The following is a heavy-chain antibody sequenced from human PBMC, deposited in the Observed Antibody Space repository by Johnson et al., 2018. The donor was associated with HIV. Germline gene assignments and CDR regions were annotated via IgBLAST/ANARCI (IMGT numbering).Heavy chain of an antibody. V-gene: IGHV3-30*04. CDR2: ISYDGSNK. CDR3: GLLGLRWAM. Sequence: PPGRSLLLSFASSGFPFLLSAPPWFLHAPGTGLEWVAVISYDGSNKYYADSVKGRFTISRDLSKNMLYLQMHSLRGDDTGHNVRGLLGLRWAMWG. J-gene: IGHJ1*01. D-gene: IGHD3-10*02. CDR1: GFPFLLSA.